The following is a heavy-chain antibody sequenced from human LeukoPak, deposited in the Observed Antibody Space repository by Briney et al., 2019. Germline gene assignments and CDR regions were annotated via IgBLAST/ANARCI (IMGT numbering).Heavy chain of an antibody. V-gene: IGHV1-69*01. Sequence: GASVKVSCKASGGTFSSYAISWVRQAPGQGLEWMGGIIPIFGTANYAQEFQGRVTITADESTSTAYMELSSLRSEDTAVYYCARLPAARPLNFDYWGQGTLVTVSS. D-gene: IGHD6-6*01. CDR2: IIPIFGTA. J-gene: IGHJ4*02. CDR1: GGTFSSYA. CDR3: ARLPAARPLNFDY.